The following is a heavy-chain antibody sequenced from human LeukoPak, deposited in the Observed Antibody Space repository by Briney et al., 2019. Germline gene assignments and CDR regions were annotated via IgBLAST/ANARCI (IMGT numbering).Heavy chain of an antibody. CDR2: ISSSSSYI. Sequence: GGSLRLSCAASGFTFSSCSMNWVRQAPGKGLEWVSSISSSSSYIYYADSVKGRFTISRDNAKNSLYLQMNSLRAEDTAVYYCARVGWNDSGAFDIWGQGTMVTVSS. D-gene: IGHD1-1*01. CDR3: ARVGWNDSGAFDI. CDR1: GFTFSSCS. J-gene: IGHJ3*02. V-gene: IGHV3-21*01.